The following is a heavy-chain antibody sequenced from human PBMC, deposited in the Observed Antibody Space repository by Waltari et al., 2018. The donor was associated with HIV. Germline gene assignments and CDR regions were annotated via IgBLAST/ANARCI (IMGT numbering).Heavy chain of an antibody. D-gene: IGHD4-17*01. J-gene: IGHJ4*02. CDR3: VNDFYGGNSRWDYFEN. CDR1: GLAFTSYA. Sequence: QPGRSLRLSCVAPGLAFTSYAMHWVRQAPGKGLEWVAVMSSDGNKRHYAGAVKGRFTISRDNSKDTLYLEMDSLRIEDTALYYCVNDFYGGNSRWDYFENWGQGTLVTVSS. V-gene: IGHV3-30*18. CDR2: MSSDGNKR.